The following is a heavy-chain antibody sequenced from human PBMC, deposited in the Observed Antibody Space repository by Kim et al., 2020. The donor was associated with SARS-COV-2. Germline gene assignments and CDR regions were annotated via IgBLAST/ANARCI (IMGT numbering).Heavy chain of an antibody. CDR2: IYSGGSST. D-gene: IGHD3-10*01. CDR3: AKSCVYGSGGQYYFDY. V-gene: IGHV3-23*03. Sequence: GGSLRLSCAASGFTFSSYAMSWVRQAPGKGLEWVSVIYSGGSSTYYADSVKGRFTISRDNSKNTLYLQMNSLRAEDTAVDYCAKSCVYGSGGQYYFDYWGQGTLVTVSS. CDR1: GFTFSSYA. J-gene: IGHJ4*02.